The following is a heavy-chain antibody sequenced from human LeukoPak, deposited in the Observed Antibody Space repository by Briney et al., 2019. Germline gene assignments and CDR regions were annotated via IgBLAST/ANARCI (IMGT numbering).Heavy chain of an antibody. V-gene: IGHV3-53*01. CDR1: GFPVSSNY. Sequence: GGSLRLSCAASGFPVSSNYMNWVRQALGKGLEWVSVIYSSGSTSYADSVKGRFTIARDNSKNTLYLQMNSLRAEDTAVYYCARGAVTRDFDYWGQGTLVTVSS. D-gene: IGHD4-17*01. CDR3: ARGAVTRDFDY. J-gene: IGHJ4*02. CDR2: IYSSGST.